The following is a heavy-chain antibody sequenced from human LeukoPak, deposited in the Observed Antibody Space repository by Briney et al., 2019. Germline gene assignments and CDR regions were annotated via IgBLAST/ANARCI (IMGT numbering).Heavy chain of an antibody. CDR3: ARSPRYRDFWRGYSDAFDI. V-gene: IGHV1-2*02. Sequence: ASVKVSCKAPGYTFTGYYMHWVRQAPGQGLEWMGWINPNSGGTNYAQKFQGRVTMTRDTSISTAYMELSRLRSDDTAVYYCARSPRYRDFWRGYSDAFDIWGQGTMVTVSS. J-gene: IGHJ3*02. CDR1: GYTFTGYY. CDR2: INPNSGGT. D-gene: IGHD3-3*01.